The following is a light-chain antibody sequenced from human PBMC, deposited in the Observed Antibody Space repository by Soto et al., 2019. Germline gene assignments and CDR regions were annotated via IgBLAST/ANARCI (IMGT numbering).Light chain of an antibody. CDR3: QQYNTYSRT. V-gene: IGKV1-5*03. Sequence: DIQMTQSPSTLSASVGDRVTITCRASQSISTWLAWYQQKPGKAPKLLIYKASTLETGVPSRFSGSGSGTQFTLTIRSLQPDDFATYYCQQYNTYSRTFGQGTKV. CDR1: QSISTW. CDR2: KAS. J-gene: IGKJ1*01.